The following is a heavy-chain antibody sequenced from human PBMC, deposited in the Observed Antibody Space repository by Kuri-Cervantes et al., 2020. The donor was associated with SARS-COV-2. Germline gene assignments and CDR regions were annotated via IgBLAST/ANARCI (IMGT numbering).Heavy chain of an antibody. V-gene: IGHV1-8*01. D-gene: IGHD2/OR15-2a*01. CDR3: SRQYFKRFCDYSYYMDV. Sequence: ASVKVSCKASGYTFTNYVISWVRQATGQGLELMGWMNPSSCDTGYAQKFQGRVTMNRSTSESTAYMELSSLRSEDTAVYYCSRQYFKRFCDYSYYMDVWGKGTTVTVSS. CDR1: GYTFTNYV. J-gene: IGHJ6*03. CDR2: MNPSSCDT.